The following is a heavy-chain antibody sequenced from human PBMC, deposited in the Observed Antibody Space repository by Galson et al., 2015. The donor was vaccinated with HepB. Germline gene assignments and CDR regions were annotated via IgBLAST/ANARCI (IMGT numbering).Heavy chain of an antibody. CDR1: GFTFSNAW. CDR3: TTVVTVTTLAGVGMDV. V-gene: IGHV3-15*01. D-gene: IGHD4-11*01. Sequence: SLRLSCAASGFTFSNAWMSWVRQAPGKGLEWVGRIKSKTDGGTTDYAAPVKGRFTISRDDSKNTLYLQMNSLKTEDTAVYYCTTVVTVTTLAGVGMDVWGQGTTVTVSS. CDR2: IKSKTDGGTT. J-gene: IGHJ6*02.